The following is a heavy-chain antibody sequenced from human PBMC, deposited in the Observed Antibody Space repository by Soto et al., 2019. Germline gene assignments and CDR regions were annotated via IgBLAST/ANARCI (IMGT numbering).Heavy chain of an antibody. CDR3: ARVPTYYYDSSGLNDAFDI. CDR2: IIPIFGTA. Sequence: QVQLVQSGAEVKKPGSSVKVSCKASGGTFSSYAISWVRQAPGQGLEWMGGIIPIFGTANYAQKFQGRVTITADESTSTDYMELSSLRSEDTAVYYCARVPTYYYDSSGLNDAFDIWGQGTMVTVSS. J-gene: IGHJ3*02. D-gene: IGHD3-22*01. V-gene: IGHV1-69*01. CDR1: GGTFSSYA.